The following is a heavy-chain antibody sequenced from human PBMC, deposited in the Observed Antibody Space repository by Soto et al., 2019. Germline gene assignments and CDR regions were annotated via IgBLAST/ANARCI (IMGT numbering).Heavy chain of an antibody. V-gene: IGHV3-30-3*01. CDR2: ISYDGSNK. J-gene: IGHJ4*02. Sequence: QPGGSLRLSCAASGFTFSSYAMHWVRQAPGKGLEWVAVISYDGSNKYYADSVKGRFTISRDNSKNTLYLQMNSLRAEDTAVYYCARSPYSSGWYDYWGQGTLVTVSS. CDR3: ARSPYSSGWYDY. CDR1: GFTFSSYA. D-gene: IGHD6-19*01.